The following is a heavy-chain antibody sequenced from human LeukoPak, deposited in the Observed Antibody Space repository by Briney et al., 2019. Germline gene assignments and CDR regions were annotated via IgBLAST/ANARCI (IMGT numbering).Heavy chain of an antibody. D-gene: IGHD6-13*01. CDR3: AREDSSSWYNWFDP. Sequence: SETLSLTCTVSGGSIRSSYYYWGWIRQPPGKGLEWIGSIYDSGSTYYNPSLKSRVTISVDTSKNQFSLKLNSVTAADTAVYYCAREDSSSWYNWFDPWGQGTLVTVSS. V-gene: IGHV4-39*01. CDR2: IYDSGST. CDR1: GGSIRSSYYY. J-gene: IGHJ5*02.